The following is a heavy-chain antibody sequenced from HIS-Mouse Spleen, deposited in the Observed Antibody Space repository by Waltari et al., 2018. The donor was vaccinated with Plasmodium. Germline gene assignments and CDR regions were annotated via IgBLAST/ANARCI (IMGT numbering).Heavy chain of an antibody. J-gene: IGHJ1*01. CDR3: ARVLGYKAAAGTFVEYFQH. CDR1: GYTFTGYY. Sequence: QVQLVQSGAEVKKPGASVKVSCKASGYTFTGYYMHWVRQAPGQGLEWMGWINPNMGGKNYAVRLQGSVTMTRDTSISTAYMGLSRLRSDDTAVYYCARVLGYKAAAGTFVEYFQHWGQGTLVTVSS. V-gene: IGHV1-2*02. CDR2: INPNMGGK. D-gene: IGHD6-13*01.